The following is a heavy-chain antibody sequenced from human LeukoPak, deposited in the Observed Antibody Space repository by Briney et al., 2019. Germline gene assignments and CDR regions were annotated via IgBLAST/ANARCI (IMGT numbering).Heavy chain of an antibody. CDR3: ARGHNWNDEGDSY. CDR1: GYTFTAYY. V-gene: IGHV1-2*02. J-gene: IGHJ4*02. Sequence: ASVKVSCKASGYTFTAYYMHWVRQAPGQGLEWMGWINPNNGGTNYAQKFQGRVTMARDTSISTAYMELSRLRSDDTAVYYCARGHNWNDEGDSYWGQGTLVTVSS. D-gene: IGHD1-20*01. CDR2: INPNNGGT.